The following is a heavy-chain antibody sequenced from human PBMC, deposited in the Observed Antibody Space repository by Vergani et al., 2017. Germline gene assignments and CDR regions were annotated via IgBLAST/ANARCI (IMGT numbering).Heavy chain of an antibody. CDR3: ARDSVGIVATIGAY. CDR1: GGTFSSNS. J-gene: IGHJ4*02. D-gene: IGHD5-12*01. Sequence: QGQLAQSGAEVKKPGSSVKVSCKASGGTFSSNSISWVRQAPGQGLEWMGRIIPIFGTTSYAQKFQGRVTILADESTSTAYMELSSLRSEDTAVYYCARDSVGIVATIGAYWGQGREVTVSS. V-gene: IGHV1-69*13. CDR2: IIPIFGTT.